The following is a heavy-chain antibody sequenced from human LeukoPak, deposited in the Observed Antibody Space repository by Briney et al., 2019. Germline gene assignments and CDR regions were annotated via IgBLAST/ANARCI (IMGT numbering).Heavy chain of an antibody. J-gene: IGHJ5*02. CDR2: IWYDGSNK. Sequence: GGSLRLSCAASGFTFSSYGMHWVRQAPGKGLEWVAVIWYDGSNKYYGDSVKDRFTISRDNSKNTLYLQMDSLRAEDTAVYFCARDMSSWAMVRGLSNWFDPWGQGTLVTVSS. CDR3: ARDMSSWAMVRGLSNWFDP. V-gene: IGHV3-33*01. CDR1: GFTFSSYG. D-gene: IGHD3-10*01.